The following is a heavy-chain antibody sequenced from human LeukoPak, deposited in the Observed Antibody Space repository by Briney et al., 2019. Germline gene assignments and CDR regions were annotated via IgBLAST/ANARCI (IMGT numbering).Heavy chain of an antibody. CDR1: GFTFSSYS. CDR3: ARDIVVVPAAIVHYYYYYGMDV. V-gene: IGHV3-21*01. J-gene: IGHJ6*02. CDR2: ISSSSSYI. D-gene: IGHD2-2*02. Sequence: GGSLRLSCAASGFTFSSYSMNWVRQAPGKGLEWVSSISSSSSYIYYADSVKGRFTISRDNAKNSLYLQMNSLRAEDTAVYYCARDIVVVPAAIVHYYYYYGMDVWGQGTTVTVSS.